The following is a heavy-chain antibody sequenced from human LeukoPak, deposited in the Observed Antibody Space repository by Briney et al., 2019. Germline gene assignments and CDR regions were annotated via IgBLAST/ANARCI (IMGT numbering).Heavy chain of an antibody. CDR1: GFTFSSYD. V-gene: IGHV3-21*01. J-gene: IGHJ3*02. CDR3: ARDRGLRNALRDAFDI. CDR2: TSSSTGYI. Sequence: GGSLRLSCAASGFTFSSYDMSWVRQAPGKGLEWVSSTSSSTGYIYYADSAKGRFTISRDNAKNSLYLQMNSLRAEDTAVYYCARDRGLRNALRDAFDIWGQGTMVTVSS. D-gene: IGHD4-17*01.